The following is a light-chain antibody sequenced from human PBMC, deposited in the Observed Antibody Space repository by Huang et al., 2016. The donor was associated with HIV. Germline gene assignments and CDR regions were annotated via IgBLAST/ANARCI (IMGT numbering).Light chain of an antibody. CDR3: HQYNNWLLS. CDR2: GSS. Sequence: IVMTQSPATLSVSPGERVTISCRANRTVSTNLAWYQQRPGQAPRLLIYGSSTRAPGIPARFSGSGSGTDFSLTISSLQSEDFALYYCHQYNNWLLSFGGGTRVDI. V-gene: IGKV3-15*01. J-gene: IGKJ4*01. CDR1: RTVSTN.